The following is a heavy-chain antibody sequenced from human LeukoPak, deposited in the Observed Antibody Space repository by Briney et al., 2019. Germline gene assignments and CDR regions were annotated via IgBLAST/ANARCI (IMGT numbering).Heavy chain of an antibody. D-gene: IGHD3-22*01. Sequence: GGSLRLSSAASGFTFSSYGMHWVRQAPGKGLEWVGVISYDGSNKYYADSVKGRFTISRDNSKNTLYLQMNSLRAEDTAVYYCAKWGYYDSSGYQSWGQGTLVTVSS. CDR2: ISYDGSNK. CDR1: GFTFSSYG. V-gene: IGHV3-30*18. CDR3: AKWGYYDSSGYQS. J-gene: IGHJ5*02.